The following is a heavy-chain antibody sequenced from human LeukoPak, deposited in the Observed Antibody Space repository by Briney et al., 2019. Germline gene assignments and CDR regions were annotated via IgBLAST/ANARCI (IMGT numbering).Heavy chain of an antibody. J-gene: IGHJ4*02. V-gene: IGHV3-7*01. Sequence: PGGSLRLSCAASGFAFSNSWMTWVRQAPGKGLEWVANINHDGSEKYYVDSMKGRFTISRDNVKNSLYLQVNSLGAEDTAVYYCARDSGHRGIFDYWGQGTLVTVSS. CDR2: INHDGSEK. CDR3: ARDSGHRGIFDY. CDR1: GFAFSNSW. D-gene: IGHD2-21*01.